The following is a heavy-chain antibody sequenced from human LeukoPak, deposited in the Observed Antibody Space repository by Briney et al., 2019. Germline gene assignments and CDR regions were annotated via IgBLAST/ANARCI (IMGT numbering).Heavy chain of an antibody. CDR2: IYYSGST. CDR1: GGSVSSPSYY. CDR3: ARGDHRGSYYCDY. D-gene: IGHD1-26*01. Sequence: SETLSLTCTVSGGSVSSPSYYWSWIRQPPGKGLEWIGYIYYSGSTNYNPSLKSRVIISLDTSKNQFSLRLSSVTAADTAVYYCARGDHRGSYYCDYWGQGTLVTVSS. J-gene: IGHJ4*02. V-gene: IGHV4-61*01.